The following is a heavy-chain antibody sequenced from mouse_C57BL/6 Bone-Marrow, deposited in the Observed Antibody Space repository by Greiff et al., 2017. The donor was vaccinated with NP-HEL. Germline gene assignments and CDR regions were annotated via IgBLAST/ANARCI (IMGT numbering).Heavy chain of an antibody. Sequence: VQLQQPGAELVMPGASVKLSCKASGYTFTSYWMHWVKQRPGQGLEWIGEIDPSDSYTNYNQKFKGKSTLTVDKSSSTAYMQLSSLTSEDSAVYYCARKRELRRDYAMDYWGQGTSVTVSS. J-gene: IGHJ4*01. V-gene: IGHV1-69*01. CDR2: IDPSDSYT. CDR3: ARKRELRRDYAMDY. D-gene: IGHD2-4*01. CDR1: GYTFTSYW.